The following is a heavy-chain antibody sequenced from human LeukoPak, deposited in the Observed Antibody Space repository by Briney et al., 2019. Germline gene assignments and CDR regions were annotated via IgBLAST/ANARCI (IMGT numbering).Heavy chain of an antibody. CDR2: ISYSSNYI. CDR3: ARGGIPYYYGSGTYYHYDY. CDR1: GFSFSSYS. D-gene: IGHD3-10*01. J-gene: IGHJ4*02. Sequence: GGSLRLSCVASGFSFSSYSMNWVRQAPGKGLEWVSSISYSSNYIYYADSVEGRFTISRDNAKNSLYLQMDSLRAEDTAVYYCARGGIPYYYGSGTYYHYDYWGQGTLVTVSS. V-gene: IGHV3-21*01.